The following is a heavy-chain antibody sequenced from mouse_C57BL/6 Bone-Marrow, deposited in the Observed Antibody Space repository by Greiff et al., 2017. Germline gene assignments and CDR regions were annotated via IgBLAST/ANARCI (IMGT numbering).Heavy chain of an antibody. Sequence: EVKLMESGPGMVKPSQSLSLTCTVTGYSITSGYDWHWIRHFPGNKLEWMGYISYSGSTNYNPSLKSRISITHDTSKNHFFLKLNSVTTEDTATYYCASTPYYYGSSPSWFAYWGQGTLVTVSA. J-gene: IGHJ3*01. CDR3: ASTPYYYGSSPSWFAY. CDR1: GYSITSGYD. CDR2: ISYSGST. D-gene: IGHD1-1*01. V-gene: IGHV3-1*01.